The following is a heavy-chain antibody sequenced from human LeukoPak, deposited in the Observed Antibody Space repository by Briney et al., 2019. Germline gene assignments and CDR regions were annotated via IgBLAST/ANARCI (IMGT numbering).Heavy chain of an antibody. V-gene: IGHV1-18*01. Sequence: ASVKVSCKASGGTFSSYAISWVRQAPGQGLEWMGWISAYNGNTNYAQKLQGRVTMTTDTSTSTAYMELRSLRSDDTAVYYCARERAYCGGDCYSGQYFQHWGQGTLVTVSS. CDR1: GGTFSSYA. CDR2: ISAYNGNT. CDR3: ARERAYCGGDCYSGQYFQH. D-gene: IGHD2-21*02. J-gene: IGHJ1*01.